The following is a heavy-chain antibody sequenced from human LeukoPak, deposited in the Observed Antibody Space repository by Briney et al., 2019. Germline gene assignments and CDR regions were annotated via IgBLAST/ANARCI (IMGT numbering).Heavy chain of an antibody. Sequence: GGSLRLSCAASGFTFSSYAMSWVRQAPGKGLEWVSAISGSGGSTYYADSVKGRFTISRDNPKNTLYLQMNSLRAEDTAVYYCAKIGTQWLVPGGAFDIWGQGTMVTVSS. CDR3: AKIGTQWLVPGGAFDI. V-gene: IGHV3-23*01. CDR2: ISGSGGST. D-gene: IGHD6-19*01. CDR1: GFTFSSYA. J-gene: IGHJ3*02.